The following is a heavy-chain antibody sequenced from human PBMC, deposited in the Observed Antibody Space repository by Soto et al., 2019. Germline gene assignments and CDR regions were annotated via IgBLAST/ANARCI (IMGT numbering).Heavy chain of an antibody. J-gene: IGHJ6*02. CDR2: SWYDGKT. V-gene: IGHV3-33*01. D-gene: IGHD2-8*01. CDR1: GITLAAHG. Sequence: QEQLVESGGGMVHPGTSLRLSCVTSGITLAAHGMHWVRQAPGKGLEWVALSWYDGKTFYGDSVKGRSTISRDTSTVFLDMRSLRPDDTAVYFCARVRNNNDKRLDVWGQGTTVIVS. CDR3: ARVRNNNDKRLDV.